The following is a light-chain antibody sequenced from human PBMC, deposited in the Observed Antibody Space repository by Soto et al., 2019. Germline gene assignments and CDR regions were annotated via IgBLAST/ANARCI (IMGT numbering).Light chain of an antibody. CDR3: QQYNNWPPWT. V-gene: IGKV3-15*01. CDR2: GAS. CDR1: QSVSSN. Sequence: EIVLTQSPGTLSLSPGERATLSCRASQSVSSNLAWYQQKPGQAPRLLIYGASTRATGAPARFSGSGSGTEFTLTISSLQSEDLAVYYCQQYNNWPPWTFGQGTKVDI. J-gene: IGKJ1*01.